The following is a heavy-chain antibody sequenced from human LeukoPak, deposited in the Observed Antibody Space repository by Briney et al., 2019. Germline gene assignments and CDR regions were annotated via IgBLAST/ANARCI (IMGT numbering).Heavy chain of an antibody. J-gene: IGHJ4*02. D-gene: IGHD2-15*01. CDR1: GFTFSHFW. CDR2: IKKTGSET. CDR3: AREDGYCSGGNCYSYFDS. Sequence: GGSLRLSCAASGFTFSHFWMSWVRQAPGKGLEWVAYIKKTGSETYYVDSVKGRFTITRDNTRNSLFLQMYSLRGEDTAVYFCAREDGYCSGGNCYSYFDSWGQSTLVTVSS. V-gene: IGHV3-7*01.